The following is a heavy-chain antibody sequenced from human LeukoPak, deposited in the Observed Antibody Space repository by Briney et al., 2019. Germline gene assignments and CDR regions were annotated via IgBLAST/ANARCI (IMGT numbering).Heavy chain of an antibody. V-gene: IGHV1-69*05. CDR2: IIPIFGTA. D-gene: IGHD3-22*01. Sequence: SVKVSCKASGGTFSSYAISWVRQAPGQGLEWMGRIIPIFGTANYAQKFQGRVTITTDEYTSTAYMELSSLRSEDTAAYYCARAGLVVAKSPIYYWGQGTLVTVSS. J-gene: IGHJ4*02. CDR3: ARAGLVVAKSPIYY. CDR1: GGTFSSYA.